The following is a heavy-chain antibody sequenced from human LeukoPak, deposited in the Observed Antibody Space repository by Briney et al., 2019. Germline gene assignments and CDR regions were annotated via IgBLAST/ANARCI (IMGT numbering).Heavy chain of an antibody. V-gene: IGHV3-23*01. CDR2: ISGSGHST. Sequence: QAGGSLRLSCAASGFTFTGYAMSWVRQAPGKGLEWVSAISGSGHSTDYADSVKGRFTISRDNSKNTLYLQMNSLKTEDTAVYYCTTDGVGVEGATYDNWGQGTLVSVSS. D-gene: IGHD1-26*01. CDR3: TTDGVGVEGATYDN. CDR1: GFTFTGYA. J-gene: IGHJ4*02.